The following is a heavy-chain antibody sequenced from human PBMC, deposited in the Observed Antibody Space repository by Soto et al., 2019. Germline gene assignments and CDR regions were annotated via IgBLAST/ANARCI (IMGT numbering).Heavy chain of an antibody. CDR3: AREPTYSSSAGYFDY. D-gene: IGHD6-6*01. Sequence: ASVKVSCKASGYTFTSYAMHWVRQAPGQRLEWTGWINAGNGNTKYSQKFQGRVTITRDTSASTAYMELSSLRSEDTAVYYCAREPTYSSSAGYFDYWGQGTLVTVSS. J-gene: IGHJ4*02. V-gene: IGHV1-3*01. CDR1: GYTFTSYA. CDR2: INAGNGNT.